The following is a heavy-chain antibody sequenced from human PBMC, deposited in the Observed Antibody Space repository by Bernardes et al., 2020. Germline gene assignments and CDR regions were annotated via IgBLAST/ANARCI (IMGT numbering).Heavy chain of an antibody. J-gene: IGHJ4*02. D-gene: IGHD4-17*01. CDR1: GGTFSSYA. Sequence: KVSCKASGGTFSSYAISWVRQAPGQGLEWMGGIIPIFGTANYAQKFQGRVTITADESTSTAYMELSSLRSEDTAVYYCARTRPDYGDYAVYHYWGQGTLVTVSS. CDR3: ARTRPDYGDYAVYHY. CDR2: IIPIFGTA. V-gene: IGHV1-69*01.